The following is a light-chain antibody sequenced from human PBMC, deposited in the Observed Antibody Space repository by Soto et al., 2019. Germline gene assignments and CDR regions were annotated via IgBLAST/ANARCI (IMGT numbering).Light chain of an antibody. CDR3: QQYGSSLRT. CDR2: GAS. J-gene: IGKJ1*01. CDR1: QSVSSSY. Sequence: EIVLTQSPGTLSLSPGERATLSCRASQSVSSSYLAWYQQKPGQAPRLLIYGASSRATGIPDRFSGSGSGTDFTLTISRLEPEDFAVYYCQQYGSSLRTFGQSTKV. V-gene: IGKV3-20*01.